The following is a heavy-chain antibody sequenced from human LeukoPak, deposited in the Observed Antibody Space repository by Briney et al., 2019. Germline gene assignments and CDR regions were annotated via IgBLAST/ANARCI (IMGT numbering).Heavy chain of an antibody. V-gene: IGHV3-66*04. CDR3: ARQLVPMGDTFDI. J-gene: IGHJ3*02. CDR2: IYSGGST. D-gene: IGHD2-2*01. CDR1: GVTVSSNY. Sequence: GGSLRLSCAASGVTVSSNYMIWVRQAPGRGLEWVSVIYSGGSTYYADSVKGRFTISRDNSKNTLDLQMNSLRAEDTAVYYCARQLVPMGDTFDIWGQGTMVTVSS.